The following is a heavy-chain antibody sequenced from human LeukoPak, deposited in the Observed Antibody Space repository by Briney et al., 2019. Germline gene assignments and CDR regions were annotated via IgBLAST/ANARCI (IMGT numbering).Heavy chain of an antibody. CDR1: GFTFDDFA. D-gene: IGHD6-13*01. V-gene: IGHV3-9*01. J-gene: IGHJ4*02. CDR3: ARRRRGPIAAAGTSYYFDY. Sequence: PGRSLRLSCAASGFTFDDFAMHWVRQAPGKGLEWVSGISWNSGSIGYAGSVKGRFTISRDNAKNSLYLQMNSLRAEDTAVYYCARRRRGPIAAAGTSYYFDYWGQGTLVTVSS. CDR2: ISWNSGSI.